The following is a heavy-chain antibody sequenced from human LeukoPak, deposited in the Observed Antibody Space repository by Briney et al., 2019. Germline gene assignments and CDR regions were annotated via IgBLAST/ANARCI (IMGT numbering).Heavy chain of an antibody. D-gene: IGHD3-10*01. CDR3: ASGEYYYGSGIAYYFDY. J-gene: IGHJ4*02. CDR2: INHSGST. V-gene: IGHV4-34*01. Sequence: SETLSLTCAVYGGSFSGYYSSWIRQPPGKGLEWIGEINHSGSTNYNPSLKSRVTISVDTSKNQFSLKLSSVTAADTAVYYCASGEYYYGSGIAYYFDYWGQGTLVTASS. CDR1: GGSFSGYY.